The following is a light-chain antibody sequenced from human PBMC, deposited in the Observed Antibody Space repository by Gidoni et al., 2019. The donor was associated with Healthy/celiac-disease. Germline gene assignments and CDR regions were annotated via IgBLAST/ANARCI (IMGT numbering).Light chain of an antibody. CDR1: QSISSY. CDR3: QQSYSTPHT. J-gene: IGKJ4*01. CDR2: AAS. Sequence: DIQMTQSPSSLSASVGDRVTITCRASQSISSYLNWYQQKPGKAPKLLIYAASSLQRGVPSRISGSGSGTDFTLTISSLQPEDFATYYCQQSYSTPHTFGGGTKVEIK. V-gene: IGKV1-39*01.